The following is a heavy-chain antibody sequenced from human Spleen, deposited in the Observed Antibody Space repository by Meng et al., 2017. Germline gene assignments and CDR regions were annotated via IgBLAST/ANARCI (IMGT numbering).Heavy chain of an antibody. J-gene: IGHJ4*02. CDR2: MNPNSGNT. D-gene: IGHD2-15*01. Sequence: ASVKVSCKASGYTFTSYDINWVRQATGQGLEWMGWMNPNSGNTGYAQKFQGRVTMTRDTSTSTVYMEPSSLRSEDTAVYYCAREGEWLRLGCSGGSCYGMDYWGQGTLVTVSS. V-gene: IGHV1-8*02. CDR1: GYTFTSYD. CDR3: AREGEWLRLGCSGGSCYGMDY.